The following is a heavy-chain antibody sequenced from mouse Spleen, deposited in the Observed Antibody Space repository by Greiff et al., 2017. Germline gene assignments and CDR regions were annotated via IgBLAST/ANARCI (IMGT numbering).Heavy chain of an antibody. CDR3: ARSLFITTVLDY. J-gene: IGHJ2*01. CDR1: GFNIKDTY. Sequence: DVKLQESGAELVKPGASVKLSCTASGFNIKDTYMHWVKQRPEQGLEWIGRIDPANGNTKYDPKFQGKATITADTSSNTAYLQLSSLTSEDTAVYYCARSLFITTVLDYWGQGTTLTVSS. D-gene: IGHD1-1*01. V-gene: IGHV14-3*02. CDR2: IDPANGNT.